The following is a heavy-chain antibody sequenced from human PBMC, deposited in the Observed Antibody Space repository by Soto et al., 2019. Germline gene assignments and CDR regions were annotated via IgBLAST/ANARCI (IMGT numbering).Heavy chain of an antibody. V-gene: IGHV3-23*01. Sequence: EVQLLESGGGLVQPGGSLRLSCAASGFTFSSYAMSWVRQAPGKGLEWVSAISGSGGSTYYADSVKGRFTISRDNSKNTLYLQMNSLRAEDTAVYYCAKANGIFGVFIMGYYFDYWGQGTLVTVSS. J-gene: IGHJ4*02. CDR3: AKANGIFGVFIMGYYFDY. CDR1: GFTFSSYA. D-gene: IGHD3-3*01. CDR2: ISGSGGST.